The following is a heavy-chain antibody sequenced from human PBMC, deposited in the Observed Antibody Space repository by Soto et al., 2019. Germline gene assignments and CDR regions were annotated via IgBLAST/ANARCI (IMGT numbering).Heavy chain of an antibody. Sequence: ASVKVSCKASGGTFSSYAISWVRQAPGQGLEWMGGIIPIFGTANYAQKFQGRVTITADESTSTAYMELSSLRSEDTAVYYCAKVDELITIFGVVPLYYYYGMDVWGQGTTVTVS. J-gene: IGHJ6*02. D-gene: IGHD3-3*01. CDR3: AKVDELITIFGVVPLYYYYGMDV. CDR1: GGTFSSYA. V-gene: IGHV1-69*13. CDR2: IIPIFGTA.